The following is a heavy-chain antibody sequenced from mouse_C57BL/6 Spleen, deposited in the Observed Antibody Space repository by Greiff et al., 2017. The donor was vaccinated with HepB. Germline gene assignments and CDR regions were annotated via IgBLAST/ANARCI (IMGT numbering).Heavy chain of an antibody. CDR2: ISDGGSYT. J-gene: IGHJ2*01. CDR1: GFTFSSYA. CDR3: ARDSSGLYY. D-gene: IGHD3-2*02. V-gene: IGHV5-4*01. Sequence: EVKVEESGGGLVKPGGSLKLSCAASGFTFSSYAMSWVRQTPEKRLEWVATISDGGSYTYYPDNVKGRFTISRDNAKNNLYLQMSHLKSEDTAMYYCARDSSGLYYWGQGTTLTVSS.